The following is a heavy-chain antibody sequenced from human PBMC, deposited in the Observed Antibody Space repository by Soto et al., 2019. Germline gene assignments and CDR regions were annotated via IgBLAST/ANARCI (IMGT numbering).Heavy chain of an antibody. Sequence: QVQLVQSGAEVKKPGASVKVSCKASGYTFTNYGNAWVRQAPGQGLEWMGWISPYSGKTDYRQNLQGRVTMTAYTSTTTAYMELRSLRSDDTAVYYCTRDRLTLTTSLIFDFWGQGTLVTVSS. CDR3: TRDRLTLTTSLIFDF. CDR1: GYTFTNYG. J-gene: IGHJ4*02. D-gene: IGHD3-9*01. CDR2: ISPYSGKT. V-gene: IGHV1-18*01.